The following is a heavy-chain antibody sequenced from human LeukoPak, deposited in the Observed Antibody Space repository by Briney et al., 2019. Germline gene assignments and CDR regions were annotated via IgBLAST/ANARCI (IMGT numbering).Heavy chain of an antibody. J-gene: IGHJ3*02. CDR1: GGSFSGYY. CDR2: INHSGST. V-gene: IGHV4-34*01. D-gene: IGHD2-2*01. Sequence: SETLSPTCAVYGGSFSGYYWSWIRQPPGKGLEWIGEINHSGSTNYNPSLKSRVTISVDTSKNQFSLKLSSVTAADTAVYYCARDPYCSSTSCYVRDAFDIWGQGTMVTVSS. CDR3: ARDPYCSSTSCYVRDAFDI.